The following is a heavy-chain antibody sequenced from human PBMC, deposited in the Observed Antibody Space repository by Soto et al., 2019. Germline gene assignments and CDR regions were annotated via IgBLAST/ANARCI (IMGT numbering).Heavy chain of an antibody. D-gene: IGHD3-22*01. J-gene: IGHJ4*02. CDR1: GGTFSRYA. CDR3: AGQFHYESSGYYSDY. CDR2: ITPMFGTA. V-gene: IGHV1-69*13. Sequence: SVKVSCKASGGTFSRYAISWVRQAPGQGLEWMGGITPMFGTANYAQKFQGRVTITADESTSTAYMELSSLRSEDTAVYYCAGQFHYESSGYYSDYWGQGTLVTVSS.